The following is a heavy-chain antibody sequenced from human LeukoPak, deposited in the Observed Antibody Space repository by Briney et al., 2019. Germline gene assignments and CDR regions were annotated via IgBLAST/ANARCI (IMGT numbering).Heavy chain of an antibody. V-gene: IGHV3-30*02. CDR1: GFAFSSYG. Sequence: GGSLRLSCAASGFAFSSYGMHWVRQAPGKGLEWVAYIHYDSSTEDYADSVKGRFTISRDNSKNTLFLQMNNLRAEDTAVYYSATALQFYYDSSGYYYSQNDFDYWGQGTLVTVSS. CDR3: ATALQFYYDSSGYYYSQNDFDY. D-gene: IGHD3-22*01. J-gene: IGHJ4*02. CDR2: IHYDSSTE.